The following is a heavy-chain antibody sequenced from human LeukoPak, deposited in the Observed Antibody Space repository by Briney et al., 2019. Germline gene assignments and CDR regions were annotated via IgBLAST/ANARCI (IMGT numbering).Heavy chain of an antibody. CDR1: GYTLTELS. J-gene: IGHJ4*02. CDR3: ATTDYYDSSGYYSDY. CDR2: FDPEDGET. Sequence: ASVKVSCKVSGYTLTELSMHWVRQAPGKGLEWMGGFDPEDGETIYAQKFQGRVTMAEDTSTDTAYMELSSLRSEDTAVYYCATTDYYDSSGYYSDYWGQGTLVTVSS. D-gene: IGHD3-22*01. V-gene: IGHV1-24*01.